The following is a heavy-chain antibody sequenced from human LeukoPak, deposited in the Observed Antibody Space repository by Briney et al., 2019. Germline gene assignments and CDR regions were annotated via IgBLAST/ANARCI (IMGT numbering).Heavy chain of an antibody. CDR2: IKQDGSEK. CDR3: AREMEVVRGATPLDY. Sequence: GGSLRLSCAASGFAFSSYWMSWVRQAPGKGLEWVANIKQDGSEKYYVDSVKGRFTISRDNAKDSLYLQMNSLRAEDTAVYYCAREMEVVRGATPLDYWGQGTLVTVSS. V-gene: IGHV3-7*03. D-gene: IGHD3-10*01. J-gene: IGHJ4*02. CDR1: GFAFSSYW.